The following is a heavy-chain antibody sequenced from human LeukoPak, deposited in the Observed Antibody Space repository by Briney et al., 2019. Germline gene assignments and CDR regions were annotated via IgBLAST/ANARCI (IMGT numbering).Heavy chain of an antibody. CDR1: GYTFTSYY. CDR3: ARVDYYGSGSYYNTYPQFGWFDP. Sequence: ASVKVSCKASGYTFTSYYMHWVRQAPGQGLEWMGIINPSGGSTSYAQKFQGRVTMTRDMSTSTVYMELSGLRSEDTAVYYCARVDYYGSGSYYNTYPQFGWFDPWGQGTLVTVSS. D-gene: IGHD3-10*01. J-gene: IGHJ5*02. CDR2: INPSGGST. V-gene: IGHV1-46*01.